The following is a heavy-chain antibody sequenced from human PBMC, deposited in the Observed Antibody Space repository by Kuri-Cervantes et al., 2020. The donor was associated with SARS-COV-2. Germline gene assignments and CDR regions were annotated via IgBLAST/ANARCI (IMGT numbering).Heavy chain of an antibody. D-gene: IGHD1-1*01. J-gene: IGHJ4*02. CDR3: ARLFSPWSVVGDY. V-gene: IGHV4-34*01. CDR2: SIMA. Sequence: GSLRLSCAIYGGAFNSYSWRGSASPQGRGWSDLEKSIMASLKSRVTISMDTSKSQFSLRSSSVTAADTAVYYCARLFSPWSVVGDYWGQGTLVTVSS. CDR1: GGAFNSYS.